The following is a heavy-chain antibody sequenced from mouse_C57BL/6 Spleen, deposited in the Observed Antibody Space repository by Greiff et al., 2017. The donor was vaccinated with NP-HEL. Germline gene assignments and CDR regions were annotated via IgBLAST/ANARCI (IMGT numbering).Heavy chain of an antibody. D-gene: IGHD1-1*01. J-gene: IGHJ2*01. V-gene: IGHV1-58*01. CDR3: ARLDTTVVANGYFDY. Sequence: EVKLMESGAELVRPGSSVKMSCKTSGYTFTSYGINWVKQRPGPGLEWIGYIYIGNGYTEYHEKFKGKATLTSDTSSSTAYMQLSSLTSEDSAIYVCARLDTTVVANGYFDYWGQGTTLTVSS. CDR2: IYIGNGYT. CDR1: GYTFTSYG.